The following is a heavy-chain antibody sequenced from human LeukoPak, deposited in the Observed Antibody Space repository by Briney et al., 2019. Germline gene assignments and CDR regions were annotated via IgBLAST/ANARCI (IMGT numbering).Heavy chain of an antibody. Sequence: GASVKVSCKASGYTFTTYGFSWVRQAPGQGLEWMGWISSYNGGADYAQKLQGGVTMTTDTSTSTTYMELRSLRSDDTAVYYCARQKKQTTAIDYWGQGTLVTVSS. CDR1: GYTFTTYG. CDR2: ISSYNGGA. J-gene: IGHJ4*02. V-gene: IGHV1-18*01. CDR3: ARQKKQTTAIDY. D-gene: IGHD6-25*01.